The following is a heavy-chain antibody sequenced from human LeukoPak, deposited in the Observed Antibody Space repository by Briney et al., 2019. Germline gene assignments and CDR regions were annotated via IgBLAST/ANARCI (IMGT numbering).Heavy chain of an antibody. V-gene: IGHV4-38-2*02. CDR3: ARDQRMGYSSGWYNWYFDL. J-gene: IGHJ2*01. Sequence: SETLSLTCAVSGYSISSGYYWGWIRQPPGKGLEWIGSIYHSGSTYYNPSLKSRVTISVDTSKNQFSLKLSSVTAADTAVYYCARDQRMGYSSGWYNWYFDLWGRGTLVTVSS. CDR1: GYSISSGYY. CDR2: IYHSGST. D-gene: IGHD6-19*01.